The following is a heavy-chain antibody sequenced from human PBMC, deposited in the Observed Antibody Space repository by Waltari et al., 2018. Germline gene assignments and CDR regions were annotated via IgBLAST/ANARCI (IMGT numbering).Heavy chain of an antibody. CDR2: IYYTGST. D-gene: IGHD3-3*01. V-gene: IGHV4-61*01. CDR3: ATEGIFGGFDY. CDR1: GGSVSSGSYY. J-gene: IGHJ4*02. Sequence: QVQLQESGPGLVKPSETLSLTCTVYGGSVSSGSYYWSWIRQPPGKGLEWIGYIYYTGSTNYNPALKSRVTISVDTSKNQFSLRLNSVTAADTAVYYCATEGIFGGFDYWGQGTLVTVSS.